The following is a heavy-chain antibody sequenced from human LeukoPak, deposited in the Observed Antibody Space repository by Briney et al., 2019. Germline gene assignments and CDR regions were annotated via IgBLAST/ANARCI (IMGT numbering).Heavy chain of an antibody. CDR2: ISGSGGST. J-gene: IGHJ4*02. Sequence: GGSLRLSCAASGFTFSSYAMSWVRQAPGKGLEWVSAISGSGGSTYYADSVKGRFTISRDNSKITLYLQMNSLRVEDTAVYYCAKESELLWFGELSYFDYWGQGTLVTVSS. D-gene: IGHD3-10*01. V-gene: IGHV3-23*01. CDR1: GFTFSSYA. CDR3: AKESELLWFGELSYFDY.